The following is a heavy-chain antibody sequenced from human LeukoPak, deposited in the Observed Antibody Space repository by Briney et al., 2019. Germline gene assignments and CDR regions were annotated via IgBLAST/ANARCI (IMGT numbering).Heavy chain of an antibody. Sequence: LGGSLRLSCVTSGFTFKTYAMNWVRQAPGKGLEWVAAIDAGGDGTYFVDFVKGRFIISRDNSKNTVYLQMDSLRVEDTALYYCAANWDYNSGSQFLYWGLGTQVTVSS. V-gene: IGHV3-23*01. CDR2: IDAGGDGT. D-gene: IGHD3-10*01. CDR3: AANWDYNSGSQFLY. CDR1: GFTFKTYA. J-gene: IGHJ4*02.